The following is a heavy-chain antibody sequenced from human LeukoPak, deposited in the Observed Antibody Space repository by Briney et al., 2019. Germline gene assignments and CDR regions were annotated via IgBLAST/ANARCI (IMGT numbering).Heavy chain of an antibody. CDR2: IQYDGSSI. D-gene: IGHD6-19*01. Sequence: GGSLRLSCAASGLIFSNYGMHWVRQAPGKGLEWVTFIQYDGSSIYYADSVKGRFTISRDNSKNTVYLQMNSLRPEATAVYYCVEEAGAVAGRFDHWGQGTLVTVSS. J-gene: IGHJ4*02. CDR1: GLIFSNYG. CDR3: VEEAGAVAGRFDH. V-gene: IGHV3-30*02.